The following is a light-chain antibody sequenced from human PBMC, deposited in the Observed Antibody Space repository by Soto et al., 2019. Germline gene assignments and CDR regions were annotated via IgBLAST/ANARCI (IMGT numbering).Light chain of an antibody. V-gene: IGLV2-14*01. CDR2: DVN. CDR3: SSYTSSSTYV. J-gene: IGLJ1*01. CDR1: SSDVGYYNY. Sequence: QSVLTQPASVSGSPGQSIAISCTGTSSDVGYYNYVSWYQQHPGKAPNVMIYDVNNRPSGVPDRFSGSKSGNMASLTISGLQAEDEADYYCSSYTSSSTYVFGTGTKVTVL.